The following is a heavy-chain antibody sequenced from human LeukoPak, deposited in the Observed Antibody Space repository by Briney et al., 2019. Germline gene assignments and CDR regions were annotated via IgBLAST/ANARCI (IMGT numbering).Heavy chain of an antibody. CDR3: ARGITMIRGIIRGWFDP. CDR2: MNPNSGNT. V-gene: IGHV1-8*01. J-gene: IGHJ5*02. Sequence: ASVKVSCKASGYTFTGYDIDWVRQATGQGLEWMGWMNPNSGNTGYAQKFQGRVTMARNTSISTAYMELSSLRSEDTAVYYCARGITMIRGIIRGWFDPWGQGTLVTVSS. D-gene: IGHD3-10*01. CDR1: GYTFTGYD.